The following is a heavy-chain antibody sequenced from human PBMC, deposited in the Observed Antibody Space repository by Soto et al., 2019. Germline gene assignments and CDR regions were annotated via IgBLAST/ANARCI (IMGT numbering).Heavy chain of an antibody. CDR3: AKDITYDSSGKNAFDI. D-gene: IGHD3-22*01. Sequence: EVRLVESGGGLVQPGRSLRLSCAASGFTFDDYAMHWVRQAPGKGLEWVSGISWNSGSIGYADSVKGRFTISRDNAKNSLYLQMNSLRAEDTALYYCAKDITYDSSGKNAFDIWGQGTMVTVSS. J-gene: IGHJ3*02. CDR1: GFTFDDYA. V-gene: IGHV3-9*01. CDR2: ISWNSGSI.